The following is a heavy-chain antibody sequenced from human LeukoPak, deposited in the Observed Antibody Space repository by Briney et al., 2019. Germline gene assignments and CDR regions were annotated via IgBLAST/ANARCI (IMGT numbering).Heavy chain of an antibody. CDR2: ISGSGNTM. CDR3: ARCSGVSCFAPYFDY. Sequence: GGALRLSCAASGFTFSNYNMNWVRQAPGKGPEWFSYISGSGNTMYYADSVKGRFTISRDNAKNSLYLQMNSLRAEDTAVYYCARCSGVSCFAPYFDYWGQGALVTVSS. V-gene: IGHV3-48*04. D-gene: IGHD2-15*01. J-gene: IGHJ4*02. CDR1: GFTFSNYN.